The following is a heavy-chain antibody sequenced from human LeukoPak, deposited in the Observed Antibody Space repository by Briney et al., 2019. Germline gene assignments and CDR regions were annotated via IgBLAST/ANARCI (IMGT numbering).Heavy chain of an antibody. CDR2: INPNNGGT. V-gene: IGHV1-2*02. CDR3: ARSGYSSSWYVRYYYYGMDV. Sequence: ASVKVSCKASGYTLTGYYVHWVRQAPGQGLEWMGWINPNNGGTLYAQNFRGRVTMTTDTSTGTAYMELRSLRSDDTAVYYCARSGYSSSWYVRYYYYGMDVWGQGTTVTVSS. D-gene: IGHD6-13*01. J-gene: IGHJ6*02. CDR1: GYTLTGYY.